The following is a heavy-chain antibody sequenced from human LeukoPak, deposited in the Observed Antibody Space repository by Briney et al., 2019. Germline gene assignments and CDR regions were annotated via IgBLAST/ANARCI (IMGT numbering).Heavy chain of an antibody. CDR2: IKSKIDGGTT. V-gene: IGHV3-15*01. D-gene: IGHD3-22*01. CDR1: GFNFTNAW. CDR3: TTAHHSRLYYYESSGYNDY. J-gene: IGHJ4*02. Sequence: GGSLRLSCAASGFNFTNAWMHWIRQAPGKGLEWVARIKSKIDGGTTDYAAPVKGRFTISRDDSKNTLYLQMNSLKTEDTAVYYCTTAHHSRLYYYESSGYNDYWGQGTLVTVSS.